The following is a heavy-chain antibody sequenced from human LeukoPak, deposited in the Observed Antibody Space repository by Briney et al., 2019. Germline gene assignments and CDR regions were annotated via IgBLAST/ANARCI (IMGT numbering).Heavy chain of an antibody. Sequence: SETLSLTCAVYGGSFSGYYWSWTRQPPGKGLEWIGEINHSGSTNYNPSLKSRVTISVDTSKNQFSLKLSSVTAADTAVYYCARGRLQYSSGWYSSRGPFDYWGQGTLVTVSS. CDR1: GGSFSGYY. V-gene: IGHV4-34*01. J-gene: IGHJ4*02. CDR3: ARGRLQYSSGWYSSRGPFDY. D-gene: IGHD6-19*01. CDR2: INHSGST.